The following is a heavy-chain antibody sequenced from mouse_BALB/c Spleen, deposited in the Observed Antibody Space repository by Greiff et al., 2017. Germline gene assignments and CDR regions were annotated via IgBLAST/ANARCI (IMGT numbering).Heavy chain of an antibody. CDR3: ARGGTTAYFDY. CDR2: ISSGGST. V-gene: IGHV5-6-5*01. D-gene: IGHD1-2*01. J-gene: IGHJ2*01. CDR1: GFTFSSYA. Sequence: EVQGVESGGGLVKPGGSLKLSCAASGFTFSSYAMSWVRQTPEKRLEWVASISSGGSTYYPDSVKGRFTISRDNARNILYLQMSSLRSEDTAMYYCARGGTTAYFDYWGQGTTLTVSS.